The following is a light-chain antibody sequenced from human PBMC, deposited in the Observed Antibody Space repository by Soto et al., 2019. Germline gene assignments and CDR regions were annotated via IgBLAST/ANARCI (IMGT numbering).Light chain of an antibody. V-gene: IGKV1-39*01. CDR1: QSINTY. CDR2: AAS. J-gene: IGKJ5*01. Sequence: DIQMTQSPSSLSAAVGDRVTITCRASQSINTYLNWYQQKRGKAPKLLIYAASTLQSGVPSRFSGSGYGTEFSLTITSLQPEDFATYYCQQSYSTPPVTFGQGIRLEIK. CDR3: QQSYSTPPVT.